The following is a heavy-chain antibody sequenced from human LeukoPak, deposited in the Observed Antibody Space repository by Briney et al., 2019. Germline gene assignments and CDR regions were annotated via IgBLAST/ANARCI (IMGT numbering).Heavy chain of an antibody. V-gene: IGHV3-23*01. Sequence: GGSLRLSCAASGFTFSSYAMSWVRQAPGKGLEWVSAISGSGGSAYYADSVKGRFTISRDNSKNTLYLQMNSLRAEDTAVYYCAKDRYDFWSINDYWGQGTLVTVSS. J-gene: IGHJ4*02. CDR3: AKDRYDFWSINDY. CDR1: GFTFSSYA. CDR2: ISGSGGSA. D-gene: IGHD3-3*01.